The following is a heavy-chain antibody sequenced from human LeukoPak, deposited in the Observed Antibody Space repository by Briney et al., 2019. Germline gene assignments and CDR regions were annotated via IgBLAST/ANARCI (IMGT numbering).Heavy chain of an antibody. D-gene: IGHD3-10*01. J-gene: IGHJ4*02. CDR2: ISAYNGNT. CDR3: ARGYGSGSYPILNDY. V-gene: IGHV1-18*01. CDR1: GYTFTSYG. Sequence: ASVKVSCKASGYTFTSYGISWVRQAPGQGLEWMGWISAYNGNTNYAQKLQGRVTMTTDTSTSTAYMELRSLRSEDTAVYYCARGYGSGSYPILNDYWGQGTLVTVSS.